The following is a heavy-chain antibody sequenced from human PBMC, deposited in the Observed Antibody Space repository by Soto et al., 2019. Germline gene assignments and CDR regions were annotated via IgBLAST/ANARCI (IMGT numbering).Heavy chain of an antibody. CDR2: INSDGSST. Sequence: GGSLRLSCAASGFTFSSYWMHWVRQAPGKGLVWVSRINSDGSSTSYADSVKGRFTISRDNAKNTLYLQMNSLRAEDTAVYYCARGGSDIVVVVAATNYGMDVRGQRTTVTVSS. V-gene: IGHV3-74*01. J-gene: IGHJ6*02. D-gene: IGHD2-15*01. CDR3: ARGGSDIVVVVAATNYGMDV. CDR1: GFTFSSYW.